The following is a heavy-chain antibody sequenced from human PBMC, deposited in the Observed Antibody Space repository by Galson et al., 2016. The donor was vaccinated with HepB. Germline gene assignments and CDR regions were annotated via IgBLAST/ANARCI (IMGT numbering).Heavy chain of an antibody. J-gene: IGHJ4*02. D-gene: IGHD3-10*01. CDR1: GGSITISTYY. V-gene: IGHV4-61*01. Sequence: SETLSLTCTVSGGSITISTYYWSWIRQPPGRGLEWIGYIYYSGSTTYNPSLKSRVTISVDTSRYQFSLKLSSVTAADTAVYYCARVDYYGSASLWGQGTLVTVSS. CDR2: IYYSGST. CDR3: ARVDYYGSASL.